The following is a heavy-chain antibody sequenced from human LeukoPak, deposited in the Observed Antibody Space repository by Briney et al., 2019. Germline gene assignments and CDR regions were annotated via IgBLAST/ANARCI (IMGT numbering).Heavy chain of an antibody. CDR1: GFIFNKHA. CDR2: LSGSGSST. D-gene: IGHD4/OR15-4a*01. Sequence: GGSLRLSCVASGFIFNKHAMSWVRQAPGKGLEWVSGLSGSGSSTDHADSVKGRFTVSRDNSKNTLFLQMNSLRAEDTAIYYCAKERDYGPADYWGQGTLVTVSS. J-gene: IGHJ4*02. CDR3: AKERDYGPADY. V-gene: IGHV3-23*01.